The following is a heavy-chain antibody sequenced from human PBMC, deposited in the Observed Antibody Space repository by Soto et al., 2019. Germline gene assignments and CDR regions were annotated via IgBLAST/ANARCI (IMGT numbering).Heavy chain of an antibody. CDR1: GYSFTSYW. CDR3: ASCGKAGFTLYGMDV. CDR2: IDPSDSYT. Sequence: GESLKISCKGSGYSFTSYWIGWVRQMPGKGLEWMGRIDPSDSYTNYSPSFQGHVTISADKSISTAYLQWSSLKASDTAMYYCASCGKAGFTLYGMDVWGQGTTATVSS. V-gene: IGHV5-10-1*01. J-gene: IGHJ6*02. D-gene: IGHD6-13*01.